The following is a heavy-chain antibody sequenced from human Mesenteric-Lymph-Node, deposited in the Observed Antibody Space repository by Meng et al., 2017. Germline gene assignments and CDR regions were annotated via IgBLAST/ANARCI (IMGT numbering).Heavy chain of an antibody. D-gene: IGHD1-26*01. J-gene: IGHJ4*02. Sequence: EVWLWGCGGGCVHLGGAFRLSCAACGFACSTYARCWVHQAPGKGLEWVSTISGDGASTYYADSVKGRFTFSRDNSKNTLYLQMNSLRAEDTGIYYCAKAGEGGWERDYFDYWGQGTLVTVSS. CDR2: ISGDGAST. CDR3: AKAGEGGWERDYFDY. V-gene: IGHV3-23*01. CDR1: GFACSTYA.